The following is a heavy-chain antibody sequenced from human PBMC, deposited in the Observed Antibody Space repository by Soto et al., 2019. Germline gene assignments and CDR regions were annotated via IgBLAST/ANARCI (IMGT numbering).Heavy chain of an antibody. CDR1: GFTFSSYE. Sequence: PGGSLRLSCATSGFTFSSYEMNWVRQAPGKGLEWVSYISSSGSTIYYADSVKGRFTISRDNAKNSLYLQMDSLRAEDTAVYYCARDQEAGSYVPYDYGMDVWGQGTTVTVSS. J-gene: IGHJ6*02. CDR3: ARDQEAGSYVPYDYGMDV. CDR2: ISSSGSTI. D-gene: IGHD3-10*02. V-gene: IGHV3-48*03.